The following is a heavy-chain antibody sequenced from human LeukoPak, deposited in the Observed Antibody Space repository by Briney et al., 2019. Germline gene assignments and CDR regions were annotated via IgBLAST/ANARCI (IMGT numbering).Heavy chain of an antibody. V-gene: IGHV3-9*03. Sequence: LTGGSLRLSCAASGFTFDDYAMHWVRQAPGKGLEWVSGISWNSGSIGYADSVKGRFTISRDNAKNSLYLQMNSLRAEDMALYYCAKDKWGSSTSCFDYWGQGTLVTVSS. D-gene: IGHD2-2*01. CDR3: AKDKWGSSTSCFDY. J-gene: IGHJ4*02. CDR1: GFTFDDYA. CDR2: ISWNSGSI.